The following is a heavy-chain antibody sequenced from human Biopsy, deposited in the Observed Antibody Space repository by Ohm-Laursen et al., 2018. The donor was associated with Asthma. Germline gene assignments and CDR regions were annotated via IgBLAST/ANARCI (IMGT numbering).Heavy chain of an antibody. V-gene: IGHV1-18*01. Sequence: ASVKVSCKTSGYTFNSAVITWVRQAPGQGLEWMGWISVYNGNTKVAQKLQDRVTMITDTSTSTAYMELSSLRSDDTAVYLCARAVDYSHYYGIDVWGQGTTVPV. CDR2: ISVYNGNT. J-gene: IGHJ6*02. CDR1: GYTFNSAV. CDR3: ARAVDYSHYYGIDV. D-gene: IGHD3-10*01.